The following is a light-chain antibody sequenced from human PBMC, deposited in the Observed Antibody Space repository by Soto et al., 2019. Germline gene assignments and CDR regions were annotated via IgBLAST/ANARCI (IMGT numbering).Light chain of an antibody. CDR1: QRLSSTY. Sequence: EIVLTQSPGTLSLSPGERATLSCRASQRLSSTYLAWYQQRPGRAPRLLIYGASSRATVVPDRFSGSGSGTDFTLTISRLEPEDFAVYYCKQYDDSPFAFGQGTKVEIK. V-gene: IGKV3-20*01. CDR2: GAS. J-gene: IGKJ1*01. CDR3: KQYDDSPFA.